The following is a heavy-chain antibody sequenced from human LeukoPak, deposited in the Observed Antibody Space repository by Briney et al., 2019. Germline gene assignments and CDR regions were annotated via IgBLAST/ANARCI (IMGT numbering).Heavy chain of an antibody. Sequence: GASVTVSCTASGYTFTVYNMHWVRQAPGQGPEWMAIINPSSGSTAYAQKFQGRVTLTRDTSTNTHYMELSSLRSEDTAIYYCARDSSNWSFDYWGQGTPVTVSS. V-gene: IGHV1-46*01. CDR1: GYTFTVYN. CDR3: ARDSSNWSFDY. CDR2: INPSSGST. D-gene: IGHD6-13*01. J-gene: IGHJ4*02.